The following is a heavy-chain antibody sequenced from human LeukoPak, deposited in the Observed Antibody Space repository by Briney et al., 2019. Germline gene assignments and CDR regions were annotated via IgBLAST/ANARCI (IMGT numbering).Heavy chain of an antibody. J-gene: IGHJ4*02. Sequence: SETLSLTCAVYGGSFSGYYWSWIRHPPGKGLEWIGEINHSGSTNYNPSLKSRVTISVDTSKNQFSLKLSSVTAADTAVYYCARRSSTQDFWGQGTLVTVSS. D-gene: IGHD2-2*01. V-gene: IGHV4-34*01. CDR1: GGSFSGYY. CDR3: ARRSSTQDF. CDR2: INHSGST.